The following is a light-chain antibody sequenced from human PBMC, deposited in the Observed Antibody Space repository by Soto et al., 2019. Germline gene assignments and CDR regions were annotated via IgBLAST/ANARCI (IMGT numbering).Light chain of an antibody. CDR3: QQRRYWPVT. CDR2: DAA. Sequence: EIVLTQSPAILSMSPGERATLSCRASQSVSSYFAWYQQKPGQAPRLLNYDAANSATGVPARFSASGSGTDFTLTISSLEPEDFAVYYCQQRRYWPVTFGEGTKVEIK. V-gene: IGKV3-11*01. J-gene: IGKJ1*01. CDR1: QSVSSY.